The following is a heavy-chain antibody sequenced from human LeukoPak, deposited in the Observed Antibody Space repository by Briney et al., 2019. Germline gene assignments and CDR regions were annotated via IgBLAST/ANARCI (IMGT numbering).Heavy chain of an antibody. CDR1: GFTFSSYS. CDR2: ISSSSSYI. J-gene: IGHJ4*02. D-gene: IGHD3-9*01. V-gene: IGHV3-21*01. CDR3: ARGLRHFDWLLCYFDY. Sequence: GGSLRLSCAASGFTFSSYSMNWVRQAPGKGLEWVSSISSSSSYIYYADSVKGRFTISRDNAKNSLYLQMNSLRAEDTAVYYCARGLRHFDWLLCYFDYWGQGTLVTVSS.